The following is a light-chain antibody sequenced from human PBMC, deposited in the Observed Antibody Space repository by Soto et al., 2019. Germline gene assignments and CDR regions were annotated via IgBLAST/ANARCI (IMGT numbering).Light chain of an antibody. CDR3: KQYNNWPPLT. J-gene: IGKJ4*01. V-gene: IGKV3-15*01. Sequence: EIVMTQSPATLSVSPGERATLSCRASQSVSSQLAWYQQKPGQAPRHLIYGASNRATGIPARFSGSGSGTVLTLTISSLQSEDFAFFYCKQYNNWPPLTFGGGTKVEIK. CDR2: GAS. CDR1: QSVSSQ.